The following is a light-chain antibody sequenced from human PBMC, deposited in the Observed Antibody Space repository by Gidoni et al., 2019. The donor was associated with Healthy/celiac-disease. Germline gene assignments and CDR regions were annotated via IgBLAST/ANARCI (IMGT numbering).Light chain of an antibody. V-gene: IGKV2-28*01. J-gene: IGKJ5*01. Sequence: DIVMTQPPLSLPVTPGEPASNSCRSSQSLLHSNGYNYLDWYLQKPGQSPQLLVYLGSNRASGVPDRFSGSGSGTDFTLKISRVEAEDVGVYYCMQALQTPPTFGQGTRLEIK. CDR2: LGS. CDR1: QSLLHSNGYNY. CDR3: MQALQTPPT.